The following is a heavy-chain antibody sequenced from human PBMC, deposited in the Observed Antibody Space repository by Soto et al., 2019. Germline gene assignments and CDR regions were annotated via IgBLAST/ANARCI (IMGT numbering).Heavy chain of an antibody. Sequence: QVQVVQSGVEVRRPGSSVKVSCKASGDTFKNCVISWVRQAPGQGLEWMGGIIPLFGTTDFPQRFQGRLTITTDESTTTAYMELSRLISEDTATYYCAAELGFGKLSVVWGQGTTVIVSS. CDR2: IIPLFGTT. D-gene: IGHD3-10*01. CDR3: AAELGFGKLSVV. V-gene: IGHV1-69*01. CDR1: GDTFKNCV. J-gene: IGHJ6*02.